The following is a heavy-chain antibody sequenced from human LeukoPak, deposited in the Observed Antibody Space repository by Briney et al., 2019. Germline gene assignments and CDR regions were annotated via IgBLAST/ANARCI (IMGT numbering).Heavy chain of an antibody. J-gene: IGHJ4*02. CDR1: GYTFTGYY. CDR3: AREVTPGSFDY. V-gene: IGHV1-2*02. Sequence: GASVKVSCKASGYTFTGYYIHWVRQAPGQGLEWMGWINPNSGGTNYAQKFQGRVTMTRDTSISTAYMELSRLRSGDTAVYYCAREVTPGSFDYWGQGTLVTVSS. D-gene: IGHD4-23*01. CDR2: INPNSGGT.